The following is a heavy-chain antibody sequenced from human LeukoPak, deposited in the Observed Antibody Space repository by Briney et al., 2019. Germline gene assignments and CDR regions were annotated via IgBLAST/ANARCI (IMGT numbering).Heavy chain of an antibody. D-gene: IGHD6-13*01. V-gene: IGHV3-30*18. CDR2: ISYDGSNK. CDR1: GFTFSSYG. J-gene: IGHJ6*02. CDR3: AKGTYSFYGMDV. Sequence: GRSLRLSCAASGFTFSSYGMHWVRQAPVKGLEWVAVISYDGSNKYYADSVKGRFTISRDNSKNTLYLQMNSLRAEDTAVYYCAKGTYSFYGMDVWGQGTTVTVSS.